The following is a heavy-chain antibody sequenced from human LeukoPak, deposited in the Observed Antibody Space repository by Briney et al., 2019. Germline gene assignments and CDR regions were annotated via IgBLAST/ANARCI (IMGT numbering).Heavy chain of an antibody. J-gene: IGHJ3*02. CDR1: GGSISGSSYY. Sequence: PSETLSLTCTVSGGSISGSSYYWGWIRQPPGKGLEWIGYIYHSGSTYYNPSLKSRVTISVDRSKNQFSLKLSSVTAADTAVYYCARALSWGIDAFDIWGQGTMVTVSS. CDR2: IYHSGST. CDR3: ARALSWGIDAFDI. D-gene: IGHD3-16*01. V-gene: IGHV4-39*07.